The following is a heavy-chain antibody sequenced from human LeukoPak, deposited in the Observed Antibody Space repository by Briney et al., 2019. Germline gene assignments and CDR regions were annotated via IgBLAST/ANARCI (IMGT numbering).Heavy chain of an antibody. CDR2: ISYDGSNK. CDR1: GFTFSSYG. V-gene: IGHV3-30*18. J-gene: IGHJ4*02. D-gene: IGHD6-6*01. CDR3: AKGLVALYSSSPLDY. Sequence: PERSLRLSCAASGFTFSSYGMHWVRQAPGKGLEWVAVISYDGSNKYYADSVKGRFTISRDNSKNTLYLQMNSLRAEDTAVYYCAKGLVALYSSSPLDYWGQGTLVTVSS.